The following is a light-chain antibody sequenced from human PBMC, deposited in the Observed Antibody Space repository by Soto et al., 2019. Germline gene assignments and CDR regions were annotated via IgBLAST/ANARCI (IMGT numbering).Light chain of an antibody. CDR2: DAY. CDR3: HQRGDWPLT. Sequence: EIVVTKSAATLSVSPWERATLSCRASQSVSSYLGWYQQKPGQAPRLLIYDAYNRATGIPARFSGSGSGTDFTLTISSLEPEDFAVYYCHQRGDWPLTFGGGTKVDIK. V-gene: IGKV3-11*01. J-gene: IGKJ4*01. CDR1: QSVSSY.